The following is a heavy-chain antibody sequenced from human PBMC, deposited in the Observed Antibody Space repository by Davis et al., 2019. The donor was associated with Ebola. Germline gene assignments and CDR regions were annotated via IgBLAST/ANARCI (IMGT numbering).Heavy chain of an antibody. D-gene: IGHD1-26*01. CDR3: ARGGSTSWFDP. J-gene: IGHJ5*02. CDR1: GGSISSYY. CDR2: INHSGST. Sequence: PSETLSLTCTVSGGSISSYYWSWIRQPAGKGLEWIGEINHSGSTNYNPSLKSRVTISVDTSKNQFSLKLSSVTAADTAVYYCARGGSTSWFDPWGQGTLVTVSS. V-gene: IGHV4-34*01.